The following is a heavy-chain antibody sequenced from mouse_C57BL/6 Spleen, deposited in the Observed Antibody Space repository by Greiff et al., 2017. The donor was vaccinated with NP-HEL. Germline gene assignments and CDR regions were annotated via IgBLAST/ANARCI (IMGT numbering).Heavy chain of an antibody. D-gene: IGHD1-1*01. J-gene: IGHJ1*03. V-gene: IGHV2-2*01. CDR2: IWSGGST. CDR3: ARNSYYGSSPYWYFDV. Sequence: VHLVESGPGLVQPSQSLSITCTVSGFSLTSYGVHWVRQSPGKGLEWLGVIWSGGSTDYNAAFISRLSISKDNSKSQVFFKMNSLQADDTAIYYCARNSYYGSSPYWYFDVWGTGTTVTVSS. CDR1: GFSLTSYG.